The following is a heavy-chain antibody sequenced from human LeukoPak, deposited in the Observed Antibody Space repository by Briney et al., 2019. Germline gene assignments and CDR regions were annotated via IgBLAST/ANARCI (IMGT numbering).Heavy chain of an antibody. V-gene: IGHV3-33*01. CDR1: GFTFSSYG. CDR3: AREVFGIAVAGTLDY. D-gene: IGHD6-19*01. CDR2: IWYDGSNK. J-gene: IGHJ4*02. Sequence: GRSLRLSCAASGFTFSSYGMHWVRQAPGKGLEWVAVIWYDGSNKYSADSVKGRFTISRDNSKNTLYLQMNSLRAEDTAVYYCAREVFGIAVAGTLDYWGQGTLVTVSS.